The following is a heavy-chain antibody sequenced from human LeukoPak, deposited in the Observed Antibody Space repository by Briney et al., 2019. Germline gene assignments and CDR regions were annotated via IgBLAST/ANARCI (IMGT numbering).Heavy chain of an antibody. J-gene: IGHJ5*02. CDR3: ARDRYCSSTSCYTSGWFDP. Sequence: ASVKVSCKASGGTFSSYAISWVRQAPGQGLEWMGGIIPIFVTANYAQKFQGRVTITTDESTSTAYMELSSLRSEDTAVYYCARDRYCSSTSCYTSGWFDPWGQGTLVTVSS. CDR1: GGTFSSYA. CDR2: IIPIFVTA. D-gene: IGHD2-2*02. V-gene: IGHV1-69*05.